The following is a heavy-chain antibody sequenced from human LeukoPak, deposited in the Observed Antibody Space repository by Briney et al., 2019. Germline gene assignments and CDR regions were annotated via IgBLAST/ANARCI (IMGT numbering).Heavy chain of an antibody. J-gene: IGHJ5*02. Sequence: SETLSLTCTVSGGTISSYYWSWIRQPPGKGLEWVGYIYYSGSTNYNPSLKSRVTISVDTSKTQFSLKLSSVTAADTAVYYCARAPPRGYYDTSGFYLGWFDPWAREPWSPSPQ. V-gene: IGHV4-59*01. CDR1: GGTISSYY. CDR3: ARAPPRGYYDTSGFYLGWFDP. CDR2: IYYSGST. D-gene: IGHD3-22*01.